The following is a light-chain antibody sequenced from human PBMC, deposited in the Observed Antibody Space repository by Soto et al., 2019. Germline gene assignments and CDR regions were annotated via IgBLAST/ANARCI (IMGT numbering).Light chain of an antibody. J-gene: IGKJ5*01. V-gene: IGKV2D-29*01. Sequence: EIVMAQTPLSLSITPGQPASMSCKSSQSLLYSDGKTYLYWYLQKPGQPPQLLIYDVSNRFSGVPDRFSGSGSGTDFTLKISRVEAEDVGVYYCMQRTHVPITFGQGTRLEIK. CDR3: MQRTHVPIT. CDR1: QSLLYSDGKTY. CDR2: DVS.